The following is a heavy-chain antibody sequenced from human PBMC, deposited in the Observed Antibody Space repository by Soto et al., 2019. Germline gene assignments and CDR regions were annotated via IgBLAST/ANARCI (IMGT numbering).Heavy chain of an antibody. V-gene: IGHV4-4*02. CDR2: IYHSGST. CDR1: GGSISSSNW. CDR3: AGRKEYSSSDNYYYYGMDV. Sequence: LSLTCAVSGGSISSSNWWSWVRQPPGKGLEWIGEIYHSGSTNYNPSLKSRVTISVDKSKNQFSLKLSSVTAADTAVYYCAGRKEYSSSDNYYYYGMDVWGQGTTVTVSS. J-gene: IGHJ6*02. D-gene: IGHD6-6*01.